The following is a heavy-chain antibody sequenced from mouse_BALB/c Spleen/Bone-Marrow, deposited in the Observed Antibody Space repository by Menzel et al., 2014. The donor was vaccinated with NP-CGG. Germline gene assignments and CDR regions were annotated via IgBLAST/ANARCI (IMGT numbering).Heavy chain of an antibody. CDR3: ARSPRNYFDY. CDR2: IDPENGNI. CDR1: GFNIKGYY. J-gene: IGHJ2*01. Sequence: EVQLQQSGAELVRPGALVRLSCKASGFNIKGYYMYWVKQRPEQGLEWIGWIDPENGNIIYDPKFQGKASITADTSSNTAYLQLSSLTSEDTAVYYCARSPRNYFDYWGQGSTLTVSS. V-gene: IGHV14-1*02.